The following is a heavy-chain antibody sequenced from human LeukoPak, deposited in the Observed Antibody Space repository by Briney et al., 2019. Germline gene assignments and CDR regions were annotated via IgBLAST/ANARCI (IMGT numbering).Heavy chain of an antibody. CDR3: FGTPKDILTGYYRIGAFDI. Sequence: GGSLRLSCAGSGFTFSSYWMSWVRQAPGKGLEWVANIKKDGSEKYYVDSVNGRFTISRDTAKTSLYLQMNSLRAEDTAVYYCFGTPKDILTGYYRIGAFDIWGQGTMVTVSS. V-gene: IGHV3-7*01. J-gene: IGHJ3*02. CDR1: GFTFSSYW. D-gene: IGHD3-9*01. CDR2: IKKDGSEK.